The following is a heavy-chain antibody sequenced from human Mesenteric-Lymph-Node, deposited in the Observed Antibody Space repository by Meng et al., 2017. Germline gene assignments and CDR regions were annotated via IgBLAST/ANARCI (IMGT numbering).Heavy chain of an antibody. CDR2: INSGNGKT. CDR1: GYNFTTYA. Sequence: QVQLVQSGAEVKKPGASVKVSCKASGYNFTTYAIQWVRQAPGQRLEWMGWINSGNGKTKYSEKFQGRVTITRDTSATTAYMELSSLRSEDMAVYYCARGLWEQSRYYFDSWGQGTLVTVSS. CDR3: ARGLWEQSRYYFDS. J-gene: IGHJ4*02. D-gene: IGHD1-26*01. V-gene: IGHV1-3*01.